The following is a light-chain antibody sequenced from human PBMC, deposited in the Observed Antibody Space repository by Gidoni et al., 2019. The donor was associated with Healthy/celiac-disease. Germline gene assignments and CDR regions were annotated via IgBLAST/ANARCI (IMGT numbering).Light chain of an antibody. J-gene: IGKJ1*01. CDR2: AAS. Sequence: DSQMTQSPSSLSASVGDRVTITCRASQSISSYLNWYQQKPGQAPKLLIYAASSLHSGVPSRFSGSGSGTDFTLTISSLQSEDFATYYCQQCYSTPLTFGQGTKVEIK. CDR3: QQCYSTPLT. V-gene: IGKV1-39*01. CDR1: QSISSY.